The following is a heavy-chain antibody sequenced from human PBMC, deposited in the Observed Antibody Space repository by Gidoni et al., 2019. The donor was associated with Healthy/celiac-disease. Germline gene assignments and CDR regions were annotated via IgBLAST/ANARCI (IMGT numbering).Heavy chain of an antibody. J-gene: IGHJ4*02. CDR1: GFTFSSYA. V-gene: IGHV3-30-3*01. CDR3: ATAHLRDGLRQSDY. CDR2: ISYDGSNK. Sequence: QVQLVESGGGVVQPGRSLRLSCAASGFTFSSYAMHWVRQAPGKGLEWVAVISYDGSNKYYADSVKGRFTISRDNSKNTLYLKMNSLRAEDTAVYYCATAHLRDGLRQSDYWGQGTLVTVSS. D-gene: IGHD4-17*01.